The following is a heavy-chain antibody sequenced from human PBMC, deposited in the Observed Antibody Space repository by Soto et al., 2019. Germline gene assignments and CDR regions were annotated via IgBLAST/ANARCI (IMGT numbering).Heavy chain of an antibody. J-gene: IGHJ6*03. CDR2: ISWNSGSI. CDR3: AKDSRGMVRGVKYYYYYYMAV. Sequence: PGGSLRLSCAASGFTFDDYAMHWVRQAPGKGLEWVSGISWNSGSIGYADSVKGRFTISRDNAKNSLYLQMNSLRAEDTALYYCAKDSRGMVRGVKYYYYYYMAVWGKGPTVTVSS. D-gene: IGHD3-10*01. CDR1: GFTFDDYA. V-gene: IGHV3-9*01.